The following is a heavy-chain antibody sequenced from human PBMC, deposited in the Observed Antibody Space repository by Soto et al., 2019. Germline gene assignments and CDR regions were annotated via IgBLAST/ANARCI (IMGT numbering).Heavy chain of an antibody. J-gene: IGHJ4*02. D-gene: IGHD2-2*01. CDR1: GYTFTSYY. Sequence: ASVKVSCKASGYTFTSYYMHWVRQAPGQGLEWMGIINPSGGSTSYAQKFQGRVTMTRDTSTSTVYMELSSLRSEDTAVYYCAREPHGHVVVVPAAMLDYWGQGTLVTVSS. V-gene: IGHV1-46*03. CDR3: AREPHGHVVVVPAAMLDY. CDR2: INPSGGST.